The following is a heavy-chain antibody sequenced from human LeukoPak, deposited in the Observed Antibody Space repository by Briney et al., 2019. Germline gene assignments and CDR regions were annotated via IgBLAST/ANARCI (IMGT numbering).Heavy chain of an antibody. V-gene: IGHV3-23*01. CDR2: ISGSGGST. D-gene: IGHD3-22*01. CDR3: AKGSVSGTYYYGSSGQGDFDY. CDR1: GFTFSSYA. J-gene: IGHJ4*02. Sequence: PGGSLRLSCAASGFTFSSYAMSWVRQAPGKGLEWVSAISGSGGSTYYADSVKGRFTISRDNSKNTLYLQMNSLRAEDTAVYYCAKGSVSGTYYYGSSGQGDFDYWGQGTLVTVSS.